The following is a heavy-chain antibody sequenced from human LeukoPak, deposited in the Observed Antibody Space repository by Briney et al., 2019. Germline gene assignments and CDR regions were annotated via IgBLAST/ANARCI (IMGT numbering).Heavy chain of an antibody. CDR1: GGSISSGGYY. V-gene: IGHV4-31*03. CDR3: ARDRFNSRLYYYYGMDV. D-gene: IGHD6-25*01. CDR2: IYYSGST. Sequence: SETLSLTCTVSGGSISSGGYYWSWIRQHPGKGLEWIRYIYYSGSTYYNPSLKSRVTISVDTSKNQFSLKLSSVTAADTAVYYCARDRFNSRLYYYYGMDVWGQGTTVTVSS. J-gene: IGHJ6*02.